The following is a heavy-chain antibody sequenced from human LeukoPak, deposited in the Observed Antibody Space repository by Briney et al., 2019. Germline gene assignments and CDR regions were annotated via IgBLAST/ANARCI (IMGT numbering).Heavy chain of an antibody. D-gene: IGHD2-2*01. J-gene: IGHJ3*02. CDR3: ARDGRYCSSTSCSRDAFDI. CDR2: IIPIFGTA. Sequence: ASVKVSCKASGYTFTGYYMHWVRQAPGQGLEWMGGIIPIFGTANYAQKFQGRVTITADESTSTAYMELSSLRSEDTAVYYCARDGRYCSSTSCSRDAFDIWGQGTMVTVSS. CDR1: GYTFTGYY. V-gene: IGHV1-69*13.